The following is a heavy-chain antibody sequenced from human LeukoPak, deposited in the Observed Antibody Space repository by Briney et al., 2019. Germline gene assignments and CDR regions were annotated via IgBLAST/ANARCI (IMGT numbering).Heavy chain of an antibody. CDR3: ARPLAYSSSSDDDAFDI. Sequence: SQTLSLTCTVSGGSISSGGYYWSWIRQHPGKGLEWIGYIYYSGSTYYNPSLKSRVTISVGTSKNQFSLKLSSVTAADTAVYYCARPLAYSSSSDDDAFDIWGQGTMVTVSS. J-gene: IGHJ3*02. V-gene: IGHV4-31*03. CDR2: IYYSGST. CDR1: GGSISSGGYY. D-gene: IGHD6-6*01.